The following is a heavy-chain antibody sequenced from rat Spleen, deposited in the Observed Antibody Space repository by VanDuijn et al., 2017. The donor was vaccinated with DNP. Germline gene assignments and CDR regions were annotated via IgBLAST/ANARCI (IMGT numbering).Heavy chain of an antibody. V-gene: IGHV5-7*01. J-gene: IGHJ1*01. CDR2: ISYEGSST. Sequence: EVQLVESGGGSVQSGRSLKLSCAASGFTFSNYDMAWVRQAPTKGLEWVATISYEGSSTYYRDSVKGRFTISRDNAKSTLYLQMDSLRSEDTATYFCARDGTVFRYFDFWGPGTMVIVSS. D-gene: IGHD1-11*01. CDR3: ARDGTVFRYFDF. CDR1: GFTFSNYD.